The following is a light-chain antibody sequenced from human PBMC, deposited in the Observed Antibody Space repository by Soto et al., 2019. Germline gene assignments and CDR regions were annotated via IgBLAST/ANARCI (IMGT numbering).Light chain of an antibody. CDR1: QSISTW. Sequence: DIQMTQSPSTLSASVGDRVTITCRASQSISTWLAWYQQKPGKAPKLLIYDASSLQSGVPSRFSGSGSGTEFSLTISSLQPEDFATYYCLCYITYPWTFGQGAKVDIK. CDR2: DAS. J-gene: IGKJ1*01. V-gene: IGKV1-5*01. CDR3: LCYITYPWT.